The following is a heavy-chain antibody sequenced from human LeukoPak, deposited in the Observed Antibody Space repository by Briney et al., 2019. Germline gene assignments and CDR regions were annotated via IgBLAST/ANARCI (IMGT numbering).Heavy chain of an antibody. Sequence: QPGGSLRLSCAASGFTVSSNYMSWVRQAPGRGLEWVSLIDSGGSTYYGDSVKGRFTISRDNSKNTLYLQMNSLRADDTAAYYCARPVHYAFDIWGQGTMVTVSS. J-gene: IGHJ3*02. V-gene: IGHV3-53*01. D-gene: IGHD3-3*02. CDR2: IDSGGST. CDR3: ARPVHYAFDI. CDR1: GFTVSSNY.